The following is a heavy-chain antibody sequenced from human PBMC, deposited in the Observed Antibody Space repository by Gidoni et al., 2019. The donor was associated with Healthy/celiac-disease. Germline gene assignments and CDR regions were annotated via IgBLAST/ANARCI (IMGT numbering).Heavy chain of an antibody. V-gene: IGHV3-13*01. J-gene: IGHJ6*02. CDR3: ARALCGGGGSCITYYYYGMDV. CDR2: IGTAGDT. Sequence: EVQLVESGGGLVQPGGSLRLSCAASGFTFSSYDMHWVRQATGKGLEWVSAIGTAGDTYYPGSVKGRFTISRENAKNSLYLQMNSLRAGDTAVYYCARALCGGGGSCITYYYYGMDVWGQGTTVTVSS. D-gene: IGHD2-15*01. CDR1: GFTFSSYD.